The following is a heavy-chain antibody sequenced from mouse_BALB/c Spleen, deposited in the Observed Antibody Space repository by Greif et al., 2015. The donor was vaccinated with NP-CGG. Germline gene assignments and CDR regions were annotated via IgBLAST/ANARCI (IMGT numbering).Heavy chain of an antibody. D-gene: IGHD2-3*01. CDR1: GFTFSSYT. J-gene: IGHJ3*01. V-gene: IGHV5-12-2*01. CDR2: ISNGGGST. Sequence: EVKLMESGGGLVQPGGSLKLSCAASGFTFSSYTMSWVRQTPEKRLEWVAYISNGGGSTYYPDTVKGRFTISRDNAKNTLYLQMSSLKSEDTAMYYCARHRSIYDGYLFAYWGQGTLVTVSA. CDR3: ARHRSIYDGYLFAY.